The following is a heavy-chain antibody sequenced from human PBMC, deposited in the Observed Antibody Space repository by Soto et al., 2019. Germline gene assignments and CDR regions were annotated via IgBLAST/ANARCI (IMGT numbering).Heavy chain of an antibody. CDR1: GGSISSSSYY. V-gene: IGHV4-39*01. J-gene: IGHJ6*02. Sequence: LSLTCTVSGGSISSSSYYWGWIRQPPGKGLEWIGSIYYSGSTYYNPSLKSRVTISVDTSKNQFSLKLSSVTAADTAVYYCARGTVVPAAIAVYYGMDVWGQGTTVTVSS. CDR2: IYYSGST. D-gene: IGHD2-2*01. CDR3: ARGTVVPAAIAVYYGMDV.